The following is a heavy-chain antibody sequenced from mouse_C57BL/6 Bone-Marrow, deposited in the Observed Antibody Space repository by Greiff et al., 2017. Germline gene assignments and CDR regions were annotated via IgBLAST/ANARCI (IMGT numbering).Heavy chain of an antibody. V-gene: IGHV14-2*01. D-gene: IGHD1-1*02. CDR2: IDPEDGDT. Sequence: VQLQQSGAELVKPGASVKLSCTASGFNIKDYYMHWVKQRTEQGLEWIGRIDPEDGDTKSAPKFQGKATITADTSSNTAYLQLSSLTSEDTAVDYCARVGVAPLDFDVWGTGTTVTVSS. J-gene: IGHJ1*03. CDR3: ARVGVAPLDFDV. CDR1: GFNIKDYY.